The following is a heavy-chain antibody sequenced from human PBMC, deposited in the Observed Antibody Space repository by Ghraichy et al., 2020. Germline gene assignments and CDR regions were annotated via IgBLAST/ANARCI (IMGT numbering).Heavy chain of an antibody. Sequence: GGSLRLSCAASGFTFSSYAMSWVRQAPGKGLEWVSAISGSGGSTYYADSVKGRFTISRDNSKNTLYLQMNSLRAEDTAVYYCAKDLSDYYDSSGYYTYWGQGTLVTVSS. CDR1: GFTFSSYA. D-gene: IGHD3-22*01. V-gene: IGHV3-23*01. J-gene: IGHJ4*02. CDR2: ISGSGGST. CDR3: AKDLSDYYDSSGYYTY.